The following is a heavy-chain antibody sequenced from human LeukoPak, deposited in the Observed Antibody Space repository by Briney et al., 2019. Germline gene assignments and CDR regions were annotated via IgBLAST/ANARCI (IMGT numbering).Heavy chain of an antibody. J-gene: IGHJ4*02. CDR1: GYTFTSYG. V-gene: IGHV1-18*01. D-gene: IGHD3-3*01. Sequence: GASVTVSCKASGYTFTSYGISWVRQAPGQGLEGMGLISAYNGNTNYAQKLQGRVTMTTDTSTNTAYMELRSLRSDDTAVYDCARVSGYYDFWSGYLHWGQGSLVTVSS. CDR2: ISAYNGNT. CDR3: ARVSGYYDFWSGYLH.